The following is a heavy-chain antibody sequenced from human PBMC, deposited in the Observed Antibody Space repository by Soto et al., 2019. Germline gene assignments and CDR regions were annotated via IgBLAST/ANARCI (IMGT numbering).Heavy chain of an antibody. CDR1: GGSIISGY. CDR3: AGLRGYAGSPIDY. Sequence: SETLSLACTVSGGSIISGYWSWIRQPPGKGLEWIGYISYSGNTNYNPSLKSRVTMSVDTPKNQFSLRLSSVTTADTAVYYCAGLRGYAGSPIDYWGQGTLVTVSS. V-gene: IGHV4-59*01. D-gene: IGHD2-15*01. J-gene: IGHJ4*02. CDR2: ISYSGNT.